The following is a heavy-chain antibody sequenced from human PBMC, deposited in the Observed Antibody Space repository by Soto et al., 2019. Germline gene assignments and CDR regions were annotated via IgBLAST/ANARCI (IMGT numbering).Heavy chain of an antibody. CDR2: IDGSGGTT. Sequence: LRLSCAASGFPFSSTDMTWVRQAPGKGLEWVSTIDGSGGTTYYADSVKGRLTISRDNSINTVFLQMNSLRADDTALYFCAKNSGWFNTWGQGALVTVSS. CDR3: AKNSGWFNT. J-gene: IGHJ5*02. D-gene: IGHD3-10*01. V-gene: IGHV3-23*01. CDR1: GFPFSSTD.